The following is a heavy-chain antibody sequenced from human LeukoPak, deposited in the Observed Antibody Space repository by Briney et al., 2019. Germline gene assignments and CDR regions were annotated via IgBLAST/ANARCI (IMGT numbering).Heavy chain of an antibody. CDR3: ARDIGDHDYGDYWGDY. CDR2: ISSNGSTI. V-gene: IGHV3-48*01. Sequence: RTGGSLRLSCAASALTFSDYSMNWVRQAPGKGLEWISYISSNGSTIYYADSVKGRFTISRDNSKNTLYLQMNSLRAEDTAVYYCARDIGDHDYGDYWGDYWGQGTLVTVSS. J-gene: IGHJ4*02. D-gene: IGHD4-17*01. CDR1: ALTFSDYS.